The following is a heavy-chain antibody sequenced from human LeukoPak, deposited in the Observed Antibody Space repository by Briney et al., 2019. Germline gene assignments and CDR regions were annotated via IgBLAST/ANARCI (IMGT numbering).Heavy chain of an antibody. J-gene: IGHJ6*02. V-gene: IGHV1-8*01. CDR1: GYTLTSYD. CDR2: MNPNSGDT. D-gene: IGHD3-10*01. Sequence: ASVTVSCKASGYTLTSYDINWVRQATGQGLEWMGWMNPNSGDTGYAQKFQDRVTMTRNTSISTAYMELSSLRSEDTAVYYCAIGLHYYGSGSYRYYYYGMDVWGQGTTVTVSS. CDR3: AIGLHYYGSGSYRYYYYGMDV.